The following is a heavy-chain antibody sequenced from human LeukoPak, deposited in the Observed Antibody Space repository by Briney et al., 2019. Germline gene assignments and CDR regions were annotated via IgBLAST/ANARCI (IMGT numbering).Heavy chain of an antibody. V-gene: IGHV3-30*03. CDR2: MSNSGENT. CDR1: GFTFSSYS. CDR3: SDYGDY. Sequence: GGSLRLSCAASGFTFSSYSMQWVRQTPGKGLEWVGIMSNSGENTFYGEAVKGRFTISRDNSQNTLYLQMNSLRAEDTAVYYCSDYGDYWGQGTLVTVSS. J-gene: IGHJ4*02.